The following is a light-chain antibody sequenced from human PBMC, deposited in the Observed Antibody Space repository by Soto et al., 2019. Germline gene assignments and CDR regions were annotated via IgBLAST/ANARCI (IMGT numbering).Light chain of an antibody. V-gene: IGLV1-51*01. CDR2: DNI. CDR3: ATRDDSLKTRV. CDR1: SSNIGSNS. Sequence: QSVLTQPPSVSAAPGQKVTISCSGSSSNIGSNSVSWYQHFPGTAPKLLIFDNIQRPSGTPDRFSGSKSGTSATLGITGLQTGDEADYYCATRDDSLKTRVFGGGTKLTVL. J-gene: IGLJ3*02.